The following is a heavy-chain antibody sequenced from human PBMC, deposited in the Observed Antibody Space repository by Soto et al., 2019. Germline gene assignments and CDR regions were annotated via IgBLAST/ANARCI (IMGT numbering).Heavy chain of an antibody. CDR1: GVSFSSSPGYY. V-gene: IGHV4-39*07. CDR2: VHPSGNT. CDR3: ARVPDR. J-gene: IGHJ5*02. Sequence: SETLSLTCTVSGVSFSSSPGYYWGWMRQPPGKGLEWIGTVHPSGNTYYNPSFKSRVTISVDRSKNQFSLKLSSVTAADTAVYYCARVPDRWGQGTLVTVSS. D-gene: IGHD2-2*01.